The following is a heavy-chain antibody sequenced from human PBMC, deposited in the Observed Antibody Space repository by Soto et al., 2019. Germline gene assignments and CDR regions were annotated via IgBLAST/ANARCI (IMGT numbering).Heavy chain of an antibody. CDR2: ISGSGGST. J-gene: IGHJ4*02. D-gene: IGHD2-21*02. CDR3: AKDRANLAYCGGDCYF. V-gene: IGHV3-23*01. Sequence: LRLSCAASGFTFSSYAMSWVRQAPGKGLEWVSAISGSGGSTYYADSVKGRFTISRDNSKNTLYLQMNSLRAEDTAVYYCAKDRANLAYCGGDCYFRGQGTLVTVSS. CDR1: GFTFSSYA.